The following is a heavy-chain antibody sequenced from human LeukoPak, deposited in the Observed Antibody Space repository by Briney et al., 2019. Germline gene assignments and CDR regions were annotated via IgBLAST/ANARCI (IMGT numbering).Heavy chain of an antibody. J-gene: IGHJ4*02. CDR1: GYTFTSYY. Sequence: ASVKVSRKASGYTFTSYYMHWVRQAPGQGLEWMGIINPSGGSTSYAQKFQGRVTMTRDTSTSTVYMELSSLRPEDTAVYYCATWGSGWYRFDYWGQGTLVTVSS. D-gene: IGHD6-19*01. CDR3: ATWGSGWYRFDY. CDR2: INPSGGST. V-gene: IGHV1-46*01.